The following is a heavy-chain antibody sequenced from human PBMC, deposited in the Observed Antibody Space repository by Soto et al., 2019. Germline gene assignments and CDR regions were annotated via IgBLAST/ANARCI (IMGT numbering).Heavy chain of an antibody. J-gene: IGHJ4*02. CDR2: IYYTGST. V-gene: IGHV4-39*01. CDR3: ASEGGDCTGGSCYDY. Sequence: HLQLQESGPGLVKPSETLSLTCTVSGGSVSSSSYYWGWIRQPPGKGLEWIGIIYYTGSTYYNPSLETRVIISADTSKNQFSLKLSSVTAADTAVYYCASEGGDCTGGSCYDYWGQGTQVTVSS. CDR1: GGSVSSSSYY. D-gene: IGHD2-15*01.